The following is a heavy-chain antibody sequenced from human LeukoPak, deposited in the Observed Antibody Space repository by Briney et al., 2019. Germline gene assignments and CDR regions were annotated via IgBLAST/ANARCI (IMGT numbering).Heavy chain of an antibody. D-gene: IGHD6-19*01. CDR2: INHRGST. J-gene: IGHJ4*02. Sequence: SETLSLTCAVYSESFSGYYWNWIRQPPGKGLEWIGEINHRGSTKYNPSLKSRVTMSVDTSKNQFSLKLTSVTAADTGIYYCARGLTEPCSSVTCSGQLDYWGQGPLVSVSS. CDR1: SESFSGYY. V-gene: IGHV4-34*01. CDR3: ARGLTEPCSSVTCSGQLDY.